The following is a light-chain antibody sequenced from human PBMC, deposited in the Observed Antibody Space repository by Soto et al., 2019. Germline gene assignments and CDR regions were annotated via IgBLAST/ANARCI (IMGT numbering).Light chain of an antibody. CDR2: SDN. V-gene: IGLV1-44*01. Sequence: QAVVTQPPSASGTPGQRVTISCSGSFSNVGINTVNWYQQLPGTAPKLLIYSDNQRPSGVPDRFSGSKSGTSASLAISGLQAEDAADYYCASWDDSLNGVVFCGGTKLTVL. J-gene: IGLJ2*01. CDR3: ASWDDSLNGVV. CDR1: FSNVGINT.